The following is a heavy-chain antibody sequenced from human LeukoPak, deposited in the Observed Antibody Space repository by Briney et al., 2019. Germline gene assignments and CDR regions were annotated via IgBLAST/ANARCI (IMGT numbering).Heavy chain of an antibody. Sequence: GGSLRLSCAASGFTFSNAWMSWVRQAPGKGLEWVSAISGSGGSTYYADSGKGRFTISRDKSKNTLYLQMNSLRAEDTAVYYCAHPTEYSSSWYGNWFDPWGQGTLVTVSS. J-gene: IGHJ5*02. CDR1: GFTFSNAW. V-gene: IGHV3-23*01. CDR3: AHPTEYSSSWYGNWFDP. CDR2: ISGSGGST. D-gene: IGHD6-13*01.